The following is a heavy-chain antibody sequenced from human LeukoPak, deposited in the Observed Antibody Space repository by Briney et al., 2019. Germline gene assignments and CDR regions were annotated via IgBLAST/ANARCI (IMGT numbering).Heavy chain of an antibody. CDR2: IYYSGNT. V-gene: IGHV4-59*01. D-gene: IGHD6-19*01. CDR1: GGSISNYY. J-gene: IGHJ4*02. CDR3: VRENYSSGWYGIIDY. Sequence: SETLSLTRTVSGGSISNYYWSWIREPPGKGLEWIGYIYYSGNTNYNPSLKSRVTISVDTSKNQVSLKLSSVTAADTAVYYCVRENYSSGWYGIIDYWGQGTLVTVSS.